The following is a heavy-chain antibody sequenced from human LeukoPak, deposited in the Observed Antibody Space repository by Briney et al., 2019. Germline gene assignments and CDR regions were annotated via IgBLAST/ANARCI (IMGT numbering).Heavy chain of an antibody. CDR3: ARHSGDHWGHTWYFDL. D-gene: IGHD7-27*01. CDR1: GGSISSYY. Sequence: AETLSLTCTVSGGSISSYYWSWIRQPPGKGLEWMGYIFYSGSTNYNPSLKSRVTISVHKSKNQLSLNLSSVTAADKAFYCCARHSGDHWGHTWYFDLWGRGTLVTVSS. CDR2: IFYSGST. V-gene: IGHV4-59*08. J-gene: IGHJ2*01.